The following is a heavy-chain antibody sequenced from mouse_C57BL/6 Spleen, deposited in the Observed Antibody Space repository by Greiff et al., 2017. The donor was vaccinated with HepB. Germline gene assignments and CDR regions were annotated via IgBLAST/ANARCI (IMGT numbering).Heavy chain of an antibody. CDR2: FYPGSGSI. V-gene: IGHV1-62-2*01. Sequence: VQLQQSGAELVKPGASVKLSCKASGYTFTEYTIHWVKQRSGQGLEWIGWFYPGSGSIKYNEKFKDKATLTEDKSSSTVYMEHSRLTYEDAAVYDSARHEEYKDSSYIDDWGEGTTLTVSS. D-gene: IGHD1-1*01. J-gene: IGHJ2*01. CDR1: GYTFTEYT. CDR3: ARHEEYKDSSYIDD.